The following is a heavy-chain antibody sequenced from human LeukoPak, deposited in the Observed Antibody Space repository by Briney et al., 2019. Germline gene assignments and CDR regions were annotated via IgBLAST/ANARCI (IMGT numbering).Heavy chain of an antibody. CDR1: GDSISSYY. Sequence: SETLSLTCSVSGDSISSYYWSWIRQPPGKGLEWIGYIYYSGNTKYNPSLKSRVTISVDTSRNQFSLKLSSATAADTAVYYCARDVKGYYDSGANHGVYFDYWGQGTLVTVSS. CDR2: IYYSGNT. V-gene: IGHV4-59*12. J-gene: IGHJ4*02. D-gene: IGHD3-22*01. CDR3: ARDVKGYYDSGANHGVYFDY.